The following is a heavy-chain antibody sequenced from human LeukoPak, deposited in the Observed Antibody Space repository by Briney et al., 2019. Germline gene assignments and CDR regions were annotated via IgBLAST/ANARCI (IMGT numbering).Heavy chain of an antibody. D-gene: IGHD1-26*01. CDR1: GFTFSTYG. V-gene: IGHV3-30*18. CDR2: FSSDGSTK. CDR3: AKSGGSYYSTLDS. Sequence: GGSLRLSCAASGFTFSTYGMHWVRQAPGKGLEWVALFSSDGSTKYYADSVKGRFTISRDSSKNTLYLQMNSLRPEDTAVYYCAKSGGSYYSTLDSWGQGTWSPSPQ. J-gene: IGHJ4*02.